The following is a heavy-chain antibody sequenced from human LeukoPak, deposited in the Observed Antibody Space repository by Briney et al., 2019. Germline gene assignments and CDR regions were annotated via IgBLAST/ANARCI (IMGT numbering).Heavy chain of an antibody. Sequence: ASVEVSCKASGYTFSDNYIHWVRQAPGQGLEWMGWINPNSGGTNYAQKFQGRVTMTRDTSISPAYMELSRLRSDDTAVYYCARDEIVSGYGGPSGLWGQGTLVTVSS. CDR2: INPNSGGT. J-gene: IGHJ4*02. CDR3: ARDEIVSGYGGPSGL. CDR1: GYTFSDNY. D-gene: IGHD3-10*01. V-gene: IGHV1-2*02.